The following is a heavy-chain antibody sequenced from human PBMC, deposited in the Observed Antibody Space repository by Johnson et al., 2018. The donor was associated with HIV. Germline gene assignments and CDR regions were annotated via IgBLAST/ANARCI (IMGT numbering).Heavy chain of an antibody. V-gene: IGHV3-20*04. D-gene: IGHD3-10*01. CDR1: GFTFDDYG. J-gene: IGHJ3*02. Sequence: VQLVESGGGVVRPGGSLRLSCAASGFTFDDYGMSWVRQAPGKGLEWVSGINWNGDSPGYADTVKGRVTISRDNAKKSLYLQMNSLRAEDTALYYCARDFVAVGECTAYDIWGQGTMVTVSS. CDR3: ARDFVAVGECTAYDI. CDR2: INWNGDSP.